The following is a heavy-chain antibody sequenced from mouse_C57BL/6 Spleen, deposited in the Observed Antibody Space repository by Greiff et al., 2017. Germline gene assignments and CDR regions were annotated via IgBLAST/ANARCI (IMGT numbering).Heavy chain of an antibody. CDR1: GFNIKDDY. V-gene: IGHV14-4*01. CDR3: TKHYYGSSYYFDY. CDR2: IDPENGDT. J-gene: IGHJ2*01. D-gene: IGHD1-1*01. Sequence: EVQLQQSGAELVRPGASVKLSCTASGFNIKDDYMHWVKQRPEQGLEWIGWIDPENGDTEYASKFQGKATITADPSSNTAYLQLSSLTSEDTAVYYCTKHYYGSSYYFDYWGQGTTLTVSS.